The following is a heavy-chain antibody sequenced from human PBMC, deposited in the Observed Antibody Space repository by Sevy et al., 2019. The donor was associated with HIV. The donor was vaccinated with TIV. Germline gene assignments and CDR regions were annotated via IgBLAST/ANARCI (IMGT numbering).Heavy chain of an antibody. J-gene: IGHJ5*02. CDR1: GGSISSGDYY. CDR3: ATDFRSHEGHGFDP. Sequence: SETLSLTCTVSGGSISSGDYYWSWIRQPPGKGLEWIGYIYYSGSTYYNPSLKSRVTISVDTSKNQFSLKLSSVTAADTAVHYCATDFRSHEGHGFDPWGQGTLVTVSS. CDR2: IYYSGST. D-gene: IGHD6-13*01. V-gene: IGHV4-30-4*01.